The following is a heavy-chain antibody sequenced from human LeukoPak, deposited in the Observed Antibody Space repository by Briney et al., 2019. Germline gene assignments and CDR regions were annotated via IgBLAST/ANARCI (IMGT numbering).Heavy chain of an antibody. CDR3: ARDFGPYGMDV. CDR1: VFSFSSSW. V-gene: IGHV3-74*01. J-gene: IGHJ6*02. D-gene: IGHD3-16*01. CDR2: INSDGSTT. Sequence: PGRSLRLSCAASVFSFSSSWMHWVRQAPGTGLLWVSRINSDGSTTNYADSVKGRFTISRDNAMSTLYLQMNSLRAEDTAVYYCARDFGPYGMDVWGQGTTVTVSS.